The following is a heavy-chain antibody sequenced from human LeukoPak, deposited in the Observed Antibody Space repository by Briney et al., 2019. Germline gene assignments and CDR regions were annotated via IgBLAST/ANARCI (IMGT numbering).Heavy chain of an antibody. D-gene: IGHD6-13*01. CDR3: ARDQWSSSSQRNIDY. J-gene: IGHJ4*02. CDR2: FDPEDGET. V-gene: IGHV1-24*01. Sequence: ASVKVSCKVSGYTLTELSMHWVRQAPGKGLEWMGGFDPEDGETIYAQKFQGRVTMTEDTSTDTAYMELSSLRSEDTAVYYCARDQWSSSSQRNIDYWAREPWSPSPQ. CDR1: GYTLTELS.